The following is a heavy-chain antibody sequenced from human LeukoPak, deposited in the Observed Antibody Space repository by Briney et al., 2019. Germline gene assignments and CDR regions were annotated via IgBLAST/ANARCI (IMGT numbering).Heavy chain of an antibody. Sequence: PSETLSLTCTVSGGSISSCYWSWIRQPPGKGLEWIGYIYYSGSTNYNPSLKSRVTISVDTSKNQFSLKLSSVTAADTAVYYCASTYCSGGSCYWALDYWGQGTLVTVSS. CDR2: IYYSGST. CDR3: ASTYCSGGSCYWALDY. D-gene: IGHD2-15*01. V-gene: IGHV4-59*08. CDR1: GGSISSCY. J-gene: IGHJ4*02.